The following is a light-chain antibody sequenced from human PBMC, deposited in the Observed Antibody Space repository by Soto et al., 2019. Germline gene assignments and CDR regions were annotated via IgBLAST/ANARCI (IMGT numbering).Light chain of an antibody. Sequence: QTVVTQEPSLTVSPGGTVTLTCGSSTGAVTSDHYPYWFQQKPGQAPRTLIYDTNNKHSWTPARFSGSLLGGKAALTLSGAQPEDEAEYYCLLSDSGAEVFGGGTQLTVL. J-gene: IGLJ7*01. V-gene: IGLV7-46*01. CDR2: DTN. CDR1: TGAVTSDHY. CDR3: LLSDSGAEV.